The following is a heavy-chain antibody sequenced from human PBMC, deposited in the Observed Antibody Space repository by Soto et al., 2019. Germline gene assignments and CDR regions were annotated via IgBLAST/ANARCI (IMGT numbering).Heavy chain of an antibody. CDR2: IYSSGST. J-gene: IGHJ4*02. D-gene: IGHD6-19*01. CDR1: GGSISSYY. Sequence: SETLSLTCTVSGGSISSYYWSWIRQPPGKGLEWIGYIYSSGSTNYTPSLKSRVTISVDTSKNQFSLRLSSVTAADTAVYYCAIHPAVTGTAAYFDYWGQGTLVTVSS. V-gene: IGHV4-59*08. CDR3: AIHPAVTGTAAYFDY.